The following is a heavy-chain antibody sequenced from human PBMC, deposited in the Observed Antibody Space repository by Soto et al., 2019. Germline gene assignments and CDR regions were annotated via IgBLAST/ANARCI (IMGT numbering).Heavy chain of an antibody. D-gene: IGHD2-8*01. CDR2: INWKGGST. CDR1: GFTFDDYG. CDR3: ARRKGICTPFDY. V-gene: IGHV3-20*01. Sequence: VQLVESGGGVVRPGGSLRLSCAASGFTFDDYGMSWVRQAPGKGLEWVSNINWKGGSTGYADSVKGRFTISRDNAKNTLYLQLNSLRAEDTALYNCARRKGICTPFDYWGQGTLVTVSS. J-gene: IGHJ4*02.